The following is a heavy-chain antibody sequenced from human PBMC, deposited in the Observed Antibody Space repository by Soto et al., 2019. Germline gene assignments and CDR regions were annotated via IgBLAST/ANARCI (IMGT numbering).Heavy chain of an antibody. CDR3: ARGPSGYXSNWFDP. D-gene: IGHD5-12*01. CDR1: GFTFSSYG. V-gene: IGHV3-30*03. Sequence: GGSLRLSCAASGFTFSSYGVHWVRHLPGELLEWVAVISYDGSNTYYADSVKGRFSISRDNSQHTLYLQLNSLRAQDTAVSYCARGPSGYXSNWFDPWGKGPMVTVST. J-gene: IGHJ5*02. CDR2: ISYDGSNT.